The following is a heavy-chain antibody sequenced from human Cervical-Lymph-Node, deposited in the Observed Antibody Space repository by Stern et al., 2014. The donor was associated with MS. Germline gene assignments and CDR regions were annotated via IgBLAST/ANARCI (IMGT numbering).Heavy chain of an antibody. CDR3: ARGDRAVTGAIDY. CDR2: ISSSGSSI. D-gene: IGHD6-19*01. V-gene: IGHV3-11*01. J-gene: IGHJ4*02. CDR1: GFIFSDYY. Sequence: VQLVESGGGLVKPGGSLRLSCAASGFIFSDYYMSWIRRAPGKGLEWVSYISSSGSSIVYADSGKGRFTISRDNAENSLYLQMNSLRAEDTAVYYCARGDRAVTGAIDYWGQGTLVTVSS.